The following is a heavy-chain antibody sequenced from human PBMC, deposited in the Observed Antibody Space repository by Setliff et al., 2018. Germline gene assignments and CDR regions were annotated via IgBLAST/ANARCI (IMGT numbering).Heavy chain of an antibody. Sequence: SETLSLTCADYGGSFSGYYWSWIRQPPGKGLEWIGEINHSGSTNYNPSLKSRVTISVDTSKNQFSLKLSSVTAADTAVYYCARGRGISMIVVVTHDAFDIWGQGTMVTVSS. CDR3: ARGRGISMIVVVTHDAFDI. V-gene: IGHV4-34*01. D-gene: IGHD3-22*01. J-gene: IGHJ3*02. CDR1: GGSFSGYY. CDR2: INHSGST.